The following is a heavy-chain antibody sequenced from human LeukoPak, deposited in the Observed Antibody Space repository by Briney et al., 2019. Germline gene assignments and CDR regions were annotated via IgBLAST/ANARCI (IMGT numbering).Heavy chain of an antibody. J-gene: IGHJ4*02. V-gene: IGHV3-30*04. Sequence: TGGSLRLSCAASGFTSSSYAMHWVRQAPGKGLEWVAIISSEGSNRHYVASVKGRFSISRDNSKNTLYLQMSSLRTEDTAMYYCARGDTIMPDYWGQGTLVTVSS. CDR2: ISSEGSNR. CDR1: GFTSSSYA. CDR3: ARGDTIMPDY. D-gene: IGHD5-24*01.